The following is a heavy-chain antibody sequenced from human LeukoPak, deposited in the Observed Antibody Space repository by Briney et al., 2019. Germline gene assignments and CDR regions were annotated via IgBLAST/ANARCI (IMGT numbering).Heavy chain of an antibody. J-gene: IGHJ4*02. Sequence: SETLSLTCTVSGGSISSGGYCWSWIRQHPGKGLEWIGYIYYSGSTYYNPSLKSRVTISVDTSKNQFSLKLSSVTAADTAVYYCARDSALSAGFDYWGQGALVTVSS. CDR3: ARDSALSAGFDY. D-gene: IGHD1-14*01. V-gene: IGHV4-31*03. CDR2: IYYSGST. CDR1: GGSISSGGYC.